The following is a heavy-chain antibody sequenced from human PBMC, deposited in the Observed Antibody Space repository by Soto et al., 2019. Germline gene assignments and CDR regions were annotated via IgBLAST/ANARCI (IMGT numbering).Heavy chain of an antibody. CDR1: GGSFSGYY. V-gene: IGHV4-34*01. CDR2: INHSGST. CDR3: ARLPPYSSSSGLKDY. Sequence: SETLSLTCAVYGGSFSGYYWSWIRQPPGKGLEWIGEINHSGSTNYNPSLKSRVTISVDTSKNQFSLKLSSVTAADTAVYYCARLPPYSSSSGLKDYWGQGTLVTVSA. D-gene: IGHD6-6*01. J-gene: IGHJ4*02.